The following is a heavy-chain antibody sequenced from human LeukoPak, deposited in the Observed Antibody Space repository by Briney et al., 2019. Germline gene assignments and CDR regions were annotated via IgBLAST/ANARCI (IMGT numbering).Heavy chain of an antibody. CDR2: ITSGATKI. Sequence: PGGSLRLSCAASGFTFSGYSTHWVRQAPGTGLNWVSSITSGATKIYYADSVKGRFTISRDNAKNSLYLHMNSLRAEDTALYYCARDRSYGYEANDFDFWGQGTLVTVSS. CDR1: GFTFSGYS. J-gene: IGHJ4*02. CDR3: ARDRSYGYEANDFDF. V-gene: IGHV3-21*01. D-gene: IGHD5-18*01.